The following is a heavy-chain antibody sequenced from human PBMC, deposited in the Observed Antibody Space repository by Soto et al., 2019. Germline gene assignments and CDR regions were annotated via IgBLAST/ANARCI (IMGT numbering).Heavy chain of an antibody. D-gene: IGHD5-18*01. CDR3: ATDRDASGYCYGNDAFDI. CDR1: GYTLTELS. Sequence: QVQLVQSGAEVKKPGASGKVSCKVSGYTLTELSMHWVRQAPGKGLEWMGGVDPEDGETIYAQKFKGRVTMSEDTSTDTANMELSSLRSEHTAVYYCATDRDASGYCYGNDAFDIWGQRTMVTVSS. J-gene: IGHJ3*02. CDR2: VDPEDGET. V-gene: IGHV1-24*01.